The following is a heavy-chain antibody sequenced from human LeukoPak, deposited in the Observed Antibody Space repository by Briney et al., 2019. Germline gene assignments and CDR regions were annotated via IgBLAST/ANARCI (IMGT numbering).Heavy chain of an antibody. CDR2: LTPAGTT. D-gene: IGHD4-17*01. CDR1: GFTFANYA. Sequence: GGSLRLSCAASGFTFANYAMSWVRQAPGKGLEWVSALTPAGTTFYADIVKGRFSASRDNSKNTLSLQMNSLRAEDTAVYYCARAGDSGDFPLGYFYYMDVWGKGTTVTVSS. J-gene: IGHJ6*03. V-gene: IGHV3-23*01. CDR3: ARAGDSGDFPLGYFYYMDV.